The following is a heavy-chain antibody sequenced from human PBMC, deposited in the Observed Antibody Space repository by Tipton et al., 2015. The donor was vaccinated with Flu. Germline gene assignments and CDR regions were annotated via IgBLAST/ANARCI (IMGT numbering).Heavy chain of an antibody. J-gene: IGHJ4*02. D-gene: IGHD3-10*01. CDR1: GGSISSYY. CDR2: IYTSGST. CDR3: ARAGRITMVRGVDY. Sequence: TLSLTCTVSGGSISSYYWSWIRQPAGKGLEWIGCIYTSGSTNYNPSLKSRVTMSVDTSKNQFSLKLSSVTAADTAVYYCARAGRITMVRGVDYWGQGTLVTVSS. V-gene: IGHV4-4*07.